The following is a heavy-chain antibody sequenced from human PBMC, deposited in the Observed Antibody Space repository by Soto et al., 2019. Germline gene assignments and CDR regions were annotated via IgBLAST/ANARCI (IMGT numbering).Heavy chain of an antibody. V-gene: IGHV1-18*01. J-gene: IGHJ3*01. Sequence: QVQLVQSGAEVKKPGASVKVSCKASGYTFTSSGMSWVRQAPGQGLEWMGWISAHTGSSEYAQRFQGRVTMTTDRSTSTAYMELRSLRSDDTAVYYCARAFFYQGSDSRGYSLDAFDFWGPGTLVTVSS. CDR1: GYTFTSSG. CDR2: ISAHTGSS. CDR3: ARAFFYQGSDSRGYSLDAFDF. D-gene: IGHD3-22*01.